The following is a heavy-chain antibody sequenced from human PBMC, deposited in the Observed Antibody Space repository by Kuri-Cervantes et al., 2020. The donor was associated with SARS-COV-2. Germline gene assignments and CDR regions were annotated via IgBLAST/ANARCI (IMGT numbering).Heavy chain of an antibody. V-gene: IGHV4-59*01. J-gene: IGHJ5*02. D-gene: IGHD3-9*01. CDR2: IYYSGST. Sequence: SETLSLTCTVSGGSISSYYWSWIRQPPGKGLEWIGYIYYSGSTNYNPSPKSRVTISVDTSKNQFSLKLSSVTAADTAVYYCARTYYDILTGYPDNWFDPWGQGTLVTVSS. CDR3: ARTYYDILTGYPDNWFDP. CDR1: GGSISSYY.